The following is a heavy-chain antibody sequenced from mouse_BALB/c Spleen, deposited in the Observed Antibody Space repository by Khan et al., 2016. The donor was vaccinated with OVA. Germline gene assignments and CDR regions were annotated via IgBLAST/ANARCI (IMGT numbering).Heavy chain of an antibody. D-gene: IGHD1-1*01. J-gene: IGHJ3*01. CDR3: ARGNYYGSTSWFGY. CDR1: GYTFSSYW. CDR2: ILPGSNSS. V-gene: IGHV1-9*01. Sequence: QIQLVQSGAELMKPGASVKISCKATGYTFSSYWIEWVKQRPGHGLEWIGEILPGSNSSNYNERFKGKATITADTSSNTAYMQLSSLTSEDSAIYYWARGNYYGSTSWFGYWGQGTLVTVSA.